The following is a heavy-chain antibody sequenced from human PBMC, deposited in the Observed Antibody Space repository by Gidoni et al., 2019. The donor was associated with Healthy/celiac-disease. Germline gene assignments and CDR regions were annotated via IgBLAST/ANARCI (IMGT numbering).Heavy chain of an antibody. CDR1: GFTFSRYA. CDR2: ISGSGGST. V-gene: IGHV3-23*04. J-gene: IGHJ6*02. D-gene: IGHD5-18*01. Sequence: EVQLVESGGGLVQPGGSLRLSCAAPGFTFSRYAMSWVRQAPGKGLEWVSAISGSGGSTYYADSVKGRFTISRDNSKNTLYLQMNSLRAEDTAVYYCAKDRIQLYQIRAYYGMDVWGQGTTVTVSS. CDR3: AKDRIQLYQIRAYYGMDV.